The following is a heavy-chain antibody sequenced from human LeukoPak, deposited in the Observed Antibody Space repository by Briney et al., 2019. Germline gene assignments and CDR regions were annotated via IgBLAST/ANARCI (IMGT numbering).Heavy chain of an antibody. CDR2: IYYSGST. J-gene: IGHJ6*03. CDR1: GGSISSYY. Sequence: SETLSLTCTVSGGSISSYYWSWIRQPPGKGLEWIGYIYYSGSTNYNPSLKSRVTISVDTSRNHFSLKLSSVTAADTAVYYCATSGGTSDYYYYMDVWGKGTTVTVSS. CDR3: ATSGGTSDYYYYMDV. V-gene: IGHV4-59*01. D-gene: IGHD2-15*01.